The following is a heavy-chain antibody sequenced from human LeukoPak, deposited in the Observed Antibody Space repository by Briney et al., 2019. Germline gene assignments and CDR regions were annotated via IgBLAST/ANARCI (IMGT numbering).Heavy chain of an antibody. CDR1: GGTFSSYA. Sequence: GASVTVSCKASGGTFSSYAISWVRQAPGQGLEWMGGIIPIFGTANYAQKFQGRVTITADESTSTAYMELSSLRSEDTAVYYCARDRTLGYCSSTSCSNWFDPWGQGTLVTVSS. CDR2: IIPIFGTA. D-gene: IGHD2-2*01. V-gene: IGHV1-69*13. CDR3: ARDRTLGYCSSTSCSNWFDP. J-gene: IGHJ5*02.